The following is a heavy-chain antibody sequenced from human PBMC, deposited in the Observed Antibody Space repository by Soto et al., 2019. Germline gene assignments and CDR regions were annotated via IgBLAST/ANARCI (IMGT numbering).Heavy chain of an antibody. CDR3: ARGGYCSGGSCYPYFAY. CDR1: GVTFSSYS. Sequence: GVSLRLSCAASGVTFSSYSMNWVRQAPGKGLEWVSSISSSSSYIYYADSVKGRFTISRDNAKNSLYLQMNSLRAEDRAVYYCARGGYCSGGSCYPYFAYWGQGTLVPVSS. CDR2: ISSSSSYI. J-gene: IGHJ4*02. V-gene: IGHV3-21*01. D-gene: IGHD2-15*01.